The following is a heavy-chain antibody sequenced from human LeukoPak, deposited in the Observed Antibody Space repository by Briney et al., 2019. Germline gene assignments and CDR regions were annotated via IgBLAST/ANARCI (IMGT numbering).Heavy chain of an antibody. CDR3: ARGTLRGANGAYGMDV. CDR1: GGSISGYY. J-gene: IGHJ6*02. D-gene: IGHD2-8*01. V-gene: IGHV4-59*01. Sequence: SETLSLTCPVSGGSISGYYWSWIRQPPGKGLEWIGYVYYSGSTNYSPSLKSRVTISVDTSKNQFSLKLSSVTAADTAVYSCARGTLRGANGAYGMDVWGQGTTVTVSS. CDR2: VYYSGST.